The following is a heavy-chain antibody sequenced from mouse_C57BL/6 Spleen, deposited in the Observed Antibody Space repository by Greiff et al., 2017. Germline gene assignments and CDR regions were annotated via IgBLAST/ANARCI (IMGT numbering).Heavy chain of an antibody. Sequence: QVQLQQPGAELVKPGASVKLSCKASGYTFTSYWMHWVKQRPGQGLEWIGMIHPNSGSTNYNEKFKSKATLTVDKSSSTAYMQLSSMTSEDSAVYCYGWLLLGYAMDYWGQGTSVTVSS. J-gene: IGHJ4*01. D-gene: IGHD2-3*01. CDR1: GYTFTSYW. V-gene: IGHV1-64*01. CDR2: IHPNSGST. CDR3: GWLLLGYAMDY.